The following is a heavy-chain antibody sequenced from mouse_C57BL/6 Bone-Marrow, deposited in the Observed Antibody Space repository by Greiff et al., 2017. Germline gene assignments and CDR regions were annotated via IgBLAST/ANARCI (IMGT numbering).Heavy chain of an antibody. V-gene: IGHV1-19*01. CDR2: INPYNGGT. CDR3: ARRFITTVVARYYYAMDY. Sequence: EVQLQESGPVLVKPGASVKMSCKASGYTFTDYYMNWVKQSHGESLEWIGVINPYNGGTSYNQKFKGKATLTVDKSSSTAYMELNSLTSEDSSVYYCARRFITTVVARYYYAMDYWGQGTSVTVSS. J-gene: IGHJ4*01. D-gene: IGHD1-1*01. CDR1: GYTFTDYY.